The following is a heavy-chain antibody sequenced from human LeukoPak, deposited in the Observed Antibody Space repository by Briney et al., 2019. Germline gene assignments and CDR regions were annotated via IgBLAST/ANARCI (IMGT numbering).Heavy chain of an antibody. CDR1: GGTFSSYA. CDR2: IIPILGIA. V-gene: IGHV1-69*04. D-gene: IGHD5-12*01. CDR3: ARDRATSGLDY. J-gene: IGHJ4*02. Sequence: ASVTVSCTASGGTFSSYAISWVRQAPGQGLEWMGRIIPILGIANYAQKFQGRVTITADKSTSTAYMELSSLRSEDTAVYYCARDRATSGLDYWGQGTLVTVSS.